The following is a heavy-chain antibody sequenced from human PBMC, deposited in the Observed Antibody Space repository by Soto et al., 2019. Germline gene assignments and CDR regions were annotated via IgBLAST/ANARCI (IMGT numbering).Heavy chain of an antibody. J-gene: IGHJ5*02. D-gene: IGHD2-21*02. Sequence: EVQLVEAGGDLVQPGGSLRLSCAPSGFTFSNYYMSWVRQAPGRGLEWVANIKQDGREKYYVDSVKGRFTISRDNAKDSLYLQMSSLRAEDTAVYYCARDLDCGRAVDPWGQGTLVTVSS. CDR1: GFTFSNYY. V-gene: IGHV3-7*01. CDR3: ARDLDCGRAVDP. CDR2: IKQDGREK.